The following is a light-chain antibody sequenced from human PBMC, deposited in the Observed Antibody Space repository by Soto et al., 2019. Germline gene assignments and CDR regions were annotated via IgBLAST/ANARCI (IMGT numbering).Light chain of an antibody. J-gene: IGKJ4*01. CDR3: QHYTNWPLT. CDR2: GAS. Sequence: EIVMTQSPATLSVSPGERATLSCRASHSVSSRLAWYQQKPGQAPRLLIYGASTRATGLPARSSGSGSGTEFTLTISSLQSEDFAVYYCQHYTNWPLTFGGGTKVEIK. CDR1: HSVSSR. V-gene: IGKV3-15*01.